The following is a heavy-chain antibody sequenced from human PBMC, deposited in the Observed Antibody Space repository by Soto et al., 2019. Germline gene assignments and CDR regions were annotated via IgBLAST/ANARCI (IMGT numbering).Heavy chain of an antibody. CDR3: AMGHEFGGNADADDI. D-gene: IGHD2-15*01. CDR1: GGNFRSES. V-gene: IGHV1-69*12. CDR2: IIPFFGTS. J-gene: IGHJ3*02. Sequence: QVHLVQSGAEVKQPGSSVKVSCKASGGNFRSESLNWVRQAPGQGREWMGGIIPFFGTSDYAQKFHGRLTITADESTTTGDMELSSLRSQYTAVYYCAMGHEFGGNADADDIWGQGTMVIVSS.